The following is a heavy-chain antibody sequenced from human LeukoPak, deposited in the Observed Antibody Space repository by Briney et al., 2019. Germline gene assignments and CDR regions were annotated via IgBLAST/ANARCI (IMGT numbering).Heavy chain of an antibody. CDR3: ARTSLRYLGSGSYSLDVFDI. D-gene: IGHD3-10*01. CDR2: ISYSSNTI. CDR1: GFTFSSYS. Sequence: PGGSLRLSCATSGFTFSSYSMNWVRQAPGKGLEWVSYISYSSNTIYYADSVRGRFTISRDNAKNSVYLQMNSLRDEDTAVYFCARTSLRYLGSGSYSLDVFDIWGQGTMVTVSS. V-gene: IGHV3-48*02. J-gene: IGHJ3*02.